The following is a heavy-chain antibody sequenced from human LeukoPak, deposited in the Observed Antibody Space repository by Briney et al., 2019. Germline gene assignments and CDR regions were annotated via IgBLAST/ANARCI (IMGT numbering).Heavy chain of an antibody. CDR2: SNAGNGNT. D-gene: IGHD3-9*01. CDR1: GYTFTSYA. Sequence: ASVKVSCKASGYTFTSYAMHWVRQAPGQRLEWMGWSNAGNGNTKYSQEFQGRVTITRATSASTAYMELSSLRSEDMAVYYCARNYDILTGYYMSHYYYYGMDVWGRGTTVTVSS. CDR3: ARNYDILTGYYMSHYYYYGMDV. V-gene: IGHV1-3*02. J-gene: IGHJ6*02.